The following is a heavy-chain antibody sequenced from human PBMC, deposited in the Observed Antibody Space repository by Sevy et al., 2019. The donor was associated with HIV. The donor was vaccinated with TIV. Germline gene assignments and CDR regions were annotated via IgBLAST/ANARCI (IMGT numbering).Heavy chain of an antibody. CDR2: IYDSGSK. D-gene: IGHD5-18*01. CDR1: GGSISSGGYF. Sequence: SETLSLTCTVSGGSISSGGYFWSWIRQHPGKGLEWIGYIYDSGSKYYNPSLKSRLTLSVDKSKNQLSLKLRSVTAADTAIHFCARDSSQVETTMIKGIDPWGQGTQVTVSS. J-gene: IGHJ5*02. V-gene: IGHV4-31*03. CDR3: ARDSSQVETTMIKGIDP.